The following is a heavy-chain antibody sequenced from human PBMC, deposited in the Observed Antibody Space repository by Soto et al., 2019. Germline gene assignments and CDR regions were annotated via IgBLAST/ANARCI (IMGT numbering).Heavy chain of an antibody. CDR3: ARGREQWLVDAFDI. CDR1: GGSFSGYY. Sequence: PSETLSLTCAVYGGSFSGYYRSWIRQPPGKGLEWIGEINHSGSTNYNPSLKSRVTISVDTSKNQFSLKVSSVTAADTAVYYCARGREQWLVDAFDIWGQGTMVTVSS. D-gene: IGHD6-19*01. V-gene: IGHV4-34*01. CDR2: INHSGST. J-gene: IGHJ3*02.